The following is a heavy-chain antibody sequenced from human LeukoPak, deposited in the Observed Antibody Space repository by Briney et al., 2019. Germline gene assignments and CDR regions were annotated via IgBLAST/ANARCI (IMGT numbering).Heavy chain of an antibody. CDR3: ARSTYYDSSGYYTRFVWDAFDI. V-gene: IGHV4-4*07. D-gene: IGHD3-22*01. J-gene: IGHJ3*02. Sequence: SETLSLTCTVSGGSISSYSWCWIRQPAGKGLEWILRIYASGGTKYNPSLKSRVTMSVGPSKSQFSLKLSSVTAADTAVYYCARSTYYDSSGYYTRFVWDAFDIWGQGTMVTVSS. CDR1: GGSISSYS. CDR2: IYASGGT.